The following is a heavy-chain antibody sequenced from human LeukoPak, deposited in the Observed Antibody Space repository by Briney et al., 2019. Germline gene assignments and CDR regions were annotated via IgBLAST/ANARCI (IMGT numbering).Heavy chain of an antibody. CDR3: ARGYSYGFRY. Sequence: SETLSLTCAVSGGSISSGGYSWSWIRQPPGKGLEWIGYIYHSESTYYNPSLKSRVTISVDRSKNQFSLKLSSVTAADTAVYYCARGYSYGFRYWGQGTLVTVSS. D-gene: IGHD5-18*01. J-gene: IGHJ4*02. CDR2: IYHSEST. V-gene: IGHV4-30-2*01. CDR1: GGSISSGGYS.